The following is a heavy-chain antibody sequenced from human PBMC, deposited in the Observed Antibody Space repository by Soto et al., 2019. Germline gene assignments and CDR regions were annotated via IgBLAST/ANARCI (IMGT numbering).Heavy chain of an antibody. CDR1: GASITSGNCY. CDR3: ASSHDSSGYYYTKPAFQH. D-gene: IGHD3-22*01. V-gene: IGHV4-39*07. CDR2: SSYTGST. J-gene: IGHJ1*01. Sequence: SETLSLTCTVSGASITSGNCYWGWIRQPPGKGLKRIGSSSYTGSTNYNTSLKSRVTISVDTSKNQFSLKLSSVTAADTAVYYCASSHDSSGYYYTKPAFQHWGQGTLLTVSS.